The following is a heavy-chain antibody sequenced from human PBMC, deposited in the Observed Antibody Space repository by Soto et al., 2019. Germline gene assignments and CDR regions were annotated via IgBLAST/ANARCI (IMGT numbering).Heavy chain of an antibody. D-gene: IGHD5-18*01. CDR2: IYYSGST. CDR3: ARDSRYSYGYN. Sequence: SETLSLTCTVSGGSISSGDYYWSWIRQHPGKGLEWIGYIYYSGSTYYNPSLKSRVTISVDTSKNQFSLKLSSVTAADTAVYYCARDSRYSYGYNWGQGTLVTVSS. J-gene: IGHJ4*02. CDR1: GGSISSGDYY. V-gene: IGHV4-31*03.